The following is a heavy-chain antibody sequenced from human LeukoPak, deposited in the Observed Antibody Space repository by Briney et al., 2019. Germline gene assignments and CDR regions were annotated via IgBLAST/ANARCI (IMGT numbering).Heavy chain of an antibody. J-gene: IGHJ4*02. V-gene: IGHV1-46*01. CDR1: GYTFTSYY. Sequence: ASVKVSCKASGYTFTSYYMHWVRQAPGQGLEWMGIINPSGGSTSYAQKFQGRVTMTRDTSISTAYMELSRLRSDDTAVYYCARLVRVVGATIGNYWGQGTLVTVSS. D-gene: IGHD1-26*01. CDR3: ARLVRVVGATIGNY. CDR2: INPSGGST.